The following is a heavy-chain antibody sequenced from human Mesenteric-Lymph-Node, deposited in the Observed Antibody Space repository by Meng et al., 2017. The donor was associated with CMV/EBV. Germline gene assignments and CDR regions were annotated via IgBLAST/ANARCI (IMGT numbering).Heavy chain of an antibody. CDR1: GDSISGSTYY. J-gene: IGHJ4*02. CDR2: IYDGGDT. D-gene: IGHD1-26*01. V-gene: IGHV4-39*07. CDR3: ARGDSGSYFFDY. Sequence: GSLRLSCTVSGDSISGSTYYWGWIRQSPRMGLEWIGSIYDGGDTFYSPSLKSRVTISLHTSANQFSLKMNSVTAADTAVYYCARGDSGSYFFDYWGQGTLVTVSS.